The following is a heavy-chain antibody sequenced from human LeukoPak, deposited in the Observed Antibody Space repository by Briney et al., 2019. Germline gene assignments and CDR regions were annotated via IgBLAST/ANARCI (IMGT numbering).Heavy chain of an antibody. V-gene: IGHV3-48*03. D-gene: IGHD3-22*01. J-gene: IGHJ4*02. CDR1: GFTFSSYE. CDR2: IGSSGSTI. Sequence: PGGSLRLSCAASGFTFSSYEMNWVRQAPGKGLEWVSYIGSSGSTIYYADSVKGRFTISRDNAKNSLYLQMNSLRAEDTAVYYCARPPWGSSGYYGYFDYWGQGTLVTVSS. CDR3: ARPPWGSSGYYGYFDY.